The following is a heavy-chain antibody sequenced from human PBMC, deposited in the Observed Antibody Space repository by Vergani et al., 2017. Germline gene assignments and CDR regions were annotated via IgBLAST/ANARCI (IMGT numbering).Heavy chain of an antibody. V-gene: IGHV3-23*01. J-gene: IGHJ4*02. CDR2: ISGSGGNT. CDR3: GRGSDNYN. Sequence: EVQLLESGGGLVQPGGSLRLSCGASGFTFSSSAMTWVRQAPGKGLEWVSAISGSGGNTFYTDSVKGRFTISRDNSKDTLYLQMNSLRVEDTAVYYCGRGSDNYNWGQGTLVTVSS. CDR1: GFTFSSSA. D-gene: IGHD5-24*01.